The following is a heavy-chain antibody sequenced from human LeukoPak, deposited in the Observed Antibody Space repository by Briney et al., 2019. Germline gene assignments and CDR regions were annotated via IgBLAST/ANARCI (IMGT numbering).Heavy chain of an antibody. CDR1: RFTFSTYA. J-gene: IGHJ5*02. Sequence: TGGSLRLSCAASRFTFSTYAISWVRKAPGKGLKWVSAISGSGGSTYYADSVKGRFTISRDNAKNSLYLQMNSLRAEDTAVYYCARWGCSSTSCLDPWGQGTLVTVSS. CDR2: ISGSGGST. D-gene: IGHD2-2*01. V-gene: IGHV3-23*01. CDR3: ARWGCSSTSCLDP.